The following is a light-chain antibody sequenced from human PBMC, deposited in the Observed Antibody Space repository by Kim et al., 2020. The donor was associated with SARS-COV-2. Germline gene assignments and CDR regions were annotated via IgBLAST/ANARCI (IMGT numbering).Light chain of an antibody. Sequence: PGERATLSCRASQSVSSFLAWYQQKPGQAPRLLNYDASNRATGIPARFSGSGYGTDFTLTISSLEPKDFAVYYCQQRSNWPPALTFGGGTKVDIK. CDR1: QSVSSF. V-gene: IGKV3-11*01. CDR3: QQRSNWPPALT. CDR2: DAS. J-gene: IGKJ4*01.